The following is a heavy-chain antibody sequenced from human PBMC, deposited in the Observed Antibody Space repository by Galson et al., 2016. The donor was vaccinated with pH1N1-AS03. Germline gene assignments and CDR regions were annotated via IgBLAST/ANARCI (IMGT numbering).Heavy chain of an antibody. CDR1: GFTFSSYW. CDR2: IKQDGSEK. J-gene: IGHJ4*02. V-gene: IGHV3-7*03. D-gene: IGHD4-23*01. CDR3: ASEPSWELVNYFDY. Sequence: SLRLSCAASGFTFSSYWMNWVRQAPGKGLEWVANIKQDGSEKYYVDSVKGRFTISRDNAKNSLYLQMNSLRAEDTAVYYCASEPSWELVNYFDYWAREPWSPSPQ.